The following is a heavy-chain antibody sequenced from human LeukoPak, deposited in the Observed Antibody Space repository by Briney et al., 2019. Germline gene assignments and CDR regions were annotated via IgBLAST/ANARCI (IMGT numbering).Heavy chain of an antibody. J-gene: IGHJ6*03. CDR2: IYYSGST. D-gene: IGHD3-22*01. CDR1: GGSISSYY. CDR3: ARAGSSGYYYYYYMDV. V-gene: IGHV4-59*01. Sequence: PSETLSLTCTVSGGSISSYYWSWIRQPPGKGLEWIGYIYYSGSTNYNPSLKSRVTISVDTSKNQFSLQLSSVTAADTAVYYCARAGSSGYYYYYYMDVWGKGTTVTVSS.